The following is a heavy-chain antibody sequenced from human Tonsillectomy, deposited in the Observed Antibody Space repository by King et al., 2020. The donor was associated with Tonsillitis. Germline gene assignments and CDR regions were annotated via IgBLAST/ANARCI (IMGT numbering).Heavy chain of an antibody. J-gene: IGHJ4*02. D-gene: IGHD1-26*01. CDR3: AIIPPRGYTGRRPRRDMG. Sequence: QLVQSGAEVKKPGSSVKVSCKASGDTFSTYVINWVRQAPGQGLEWMGRIIPILGIATYAQRFQGRVTIAADKSTGTAYMELSSLSSEDTAVYYCAIIPPRGYTGRRPRRDMGWGQGTLVTVSS. CDR1: GDTFSTYV. V-gene: IGHV1-69*09. CDR2: IIPILGIA.